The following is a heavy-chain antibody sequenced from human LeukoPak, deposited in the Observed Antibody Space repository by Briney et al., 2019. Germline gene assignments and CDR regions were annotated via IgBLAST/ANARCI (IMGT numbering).Heavy chain of an antibody. CDR1: GFTFSSYW. Sequence: GGSLRLSCAASGFTFSSYWMSWVRQAPGKGLEWVANIKQDGSEKYYVDSVKGRFTISRDNAKNSLYLQMNSLRAEDTAVYYCAKAPVTSCRGAFCYPFDSWGQGTLVTVSS. CDR3: AKAPVTSCRGAFCYPFDS. V-gene: IGHV3-7*01. J-gene: IGHJ4*02. D-gene: IGHD2-15*01. CDR2: IKQDGSEK.